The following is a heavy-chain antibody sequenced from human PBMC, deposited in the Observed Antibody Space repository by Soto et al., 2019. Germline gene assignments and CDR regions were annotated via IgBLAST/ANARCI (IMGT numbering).Heavy chain of an antibody. Sequence: EVQLLESGGGLVQPGGSLRLSCAASGFTFSSYSMNWVRQAPGKGLEWVASVGGGGDNTFYADSVKGRFTISRDDSQNTPDLQMNSLRAEDTAVYFCAKRDSGSGRSPPLINYWGQGTLVTVSS. CDR3: AKRDSGSGRSPPLINY. CDR1: GFTFSSYS. J-gene: IGHJ4*02. V-gene: IGHV3-23*01. CDR2: VGGGGDNT. D-gene: IGHD3-10*01.